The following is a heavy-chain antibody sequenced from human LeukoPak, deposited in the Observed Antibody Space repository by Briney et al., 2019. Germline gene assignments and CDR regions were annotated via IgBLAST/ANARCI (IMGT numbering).Heavy chain of an antibody. Sequence: GGSLRLSCVASGIAFRNYAMTWVRQAPGKGLEWVSSITGSGTTTRYADSVKGRFTISRDNSVDTLYLQMNSLSGEDTAVYYCGIDPNGDYIGAFDFWGQGTMVTVSS. CDR3: GIDPNGDYIGAFDF. CDR1: GIAFRNYA. V-gene: IGHV3-23*01. CDR2: ITGSGTTT. J-gene: IGHJ3*01. D-gene: IGHD4-17*01.